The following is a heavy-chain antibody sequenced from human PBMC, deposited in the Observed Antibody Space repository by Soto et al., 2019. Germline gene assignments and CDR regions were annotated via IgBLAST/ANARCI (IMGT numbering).Heavy chain of an antibody. Sequence: LRLSCAASGLPDNTYWRTGVRHTPETGPEWVANIKLEGGETNYVDSVEGRFTIARDDAKNLVYLQMNSLRAEDTAVYYCVGSSGWICDYWGQGSLVTVSS. V-gene: IGHV3-7*03. D-gene: IGHD6-19*01. CDR3: VGSSGWICDY. CDR2: IKLEGGET. J-gene: IGHJ4*02. CDR1: GLPDNTYW.